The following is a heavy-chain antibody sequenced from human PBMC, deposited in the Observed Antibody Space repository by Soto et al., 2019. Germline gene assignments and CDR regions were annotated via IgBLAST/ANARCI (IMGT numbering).Heavy chain of an antibody. CDR3: AKDRPSGSRPYYYGMDV. V-gene: IGHV3-30*18. CDR2: ISYDGSNK. CDR1: GFTFSSYG. D-gene: IGHD1-26*01. J-gene: IGHJ6*02. Sequence: GGSLRLSCAASGFTFSSYGMHWVRQAPGKGLEWVAVISYDGSNKYYADSVKGRFTISRDNSKNTLHLQMNSLRAEDTAVYYCAKDRPSGSRPYYYGMDVWGQGTTVTVSS.